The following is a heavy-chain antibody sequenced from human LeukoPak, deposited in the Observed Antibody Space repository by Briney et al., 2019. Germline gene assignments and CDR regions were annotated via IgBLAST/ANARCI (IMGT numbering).Heavy chain of an antibody. J-gene: IGHJ6*02. CDR1: GFTFDDYA. CDR3: AKDIKRREYYYYGMEV. V-gene: IGHV3-9*01. Sequence: PGRSLRLSCAASGFTFDDYAMHWARHAPGKGLEWVSGISWNSGSIVYADSVEGRFTISRDNAKNSLYLQMNSLRDEDTALYYCAKDIKRREYYYYGMEVWGQGTTVTVSS. CDR2: ISWNSGSI. D-gene: IGHD1-26*01.